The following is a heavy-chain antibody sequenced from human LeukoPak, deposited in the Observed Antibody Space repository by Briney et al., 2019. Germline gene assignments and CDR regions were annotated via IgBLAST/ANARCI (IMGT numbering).Heavy chain of an antibody. J-gene: IGHJ4*02. Sequence: ASVKVSCKASGYTFSSYGVNWVRQAPGQGLEWMGWISIYNGNTEYAQILQGRVTMTTDTSTSKVYMELTSLRSDDTAVYYCASNPRGGYWTFDYWGQGTLVTVSS. CDR3: ASNPRGGYWTFDY. CDR2: ISIYNGNT. CDR1: GYTFSSYG. D-gene: IGHD5-12*01. V-gene: IGHV1-18*04.